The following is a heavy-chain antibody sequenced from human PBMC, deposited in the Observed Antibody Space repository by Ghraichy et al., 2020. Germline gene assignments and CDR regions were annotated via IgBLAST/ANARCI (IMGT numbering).Heavy chain of an antibody. CDR3: AKDCWVQADPCMDV. Sequence: GGSLRLSCAASGFTFSSYAMSWVRQAPGKGLEWVSAISSSGGSPYYADSVKGRFTISRDNSKNTLYLLMNSRRAEDTAVYYCAKDCWVQADPCMDVWGQGSTVTVSS. CDR1: GFTFSSYA. V-gene: IGHV3-23*01. J-gene: IGHJ6*02. CDR2: ISSSGGSP. D-gene: IGHD5-18*01.